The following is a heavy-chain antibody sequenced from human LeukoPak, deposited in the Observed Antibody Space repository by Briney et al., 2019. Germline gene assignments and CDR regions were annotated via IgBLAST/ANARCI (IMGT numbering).Heavy chain of an antibody. CDR1: GYSFTSYW. D-gene: IGHD3-22*01. J-gene: IGHJ3*02. V-gene: IGHV5-51*01. Sequence: GESLKISCKGSGYSFTSYWIGWVRQMPGKGLEWMGIIYPGDSDTRYSPSFQGQVTISADKSISTAYLQWSSLKASDTAMYYCARRGGGRYYDGSGPGAFDIWGQGTMVTVSS. CDR2: IYPGDSDT. CDR3: ARRGGGRYYDGSGPGAFDI.